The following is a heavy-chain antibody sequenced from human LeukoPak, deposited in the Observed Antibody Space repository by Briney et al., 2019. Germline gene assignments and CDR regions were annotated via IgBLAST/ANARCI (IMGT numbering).Heavy chain of an antibody. CDR2: ISYDGSNK. D-gene: IGHD6-19*01. CDR1: GFTFSSYG. Sequence: GRSLRLSCAASGFTFSSYGVHWVRQAPGKGLEWVAVISYDGSNKYYADSVKGRFTISRDNSKNTLYLQVNSLRAEATAVYYCATGSSGWSRGVYYFDYWGQGTLVTVSS. V-gene: IGHV3-30*03. J-gene: IGHJ4*02. CDR3: ATGSSGWSRGVYYFDY.